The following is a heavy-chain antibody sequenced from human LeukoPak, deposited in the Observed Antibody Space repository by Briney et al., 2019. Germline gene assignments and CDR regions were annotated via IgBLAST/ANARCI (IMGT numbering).Heavy chain of an antibody. V-gene: IGHV5-51*01. Sequence: GESLKISCKGSGYSLTSYWIGWVRQMPGKGLEWMGSIYPGDSATRYSPSFQGQVTISADKSISTAYLQWSSLKASDTAMYYCARMTQAGYYYYGMDVWGQGTTVIVS. CDR1: GYSLTSYW. CDR3: ARMTQAGYYYYGMDV. D-gene: IGHD3-9*01. J-gene: IGHJ6*02. CDR2: IYPGDSAT.